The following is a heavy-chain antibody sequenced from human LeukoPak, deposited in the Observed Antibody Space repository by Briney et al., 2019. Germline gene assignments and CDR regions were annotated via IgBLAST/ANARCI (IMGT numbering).Heavy chain of an antibody. D-gene: IGHD3-10*01. Sequence: EASVKVSCKASGYTFTSYGISWVRQAPGQGLEWMGWISAYNGNTNYAQKLQGRVTMTTDTSTSTAYMELRSLRSDDTAVYYCARDSGVLLWFGEFDLFDYWGQGTLVTVSS. CDR3: ARDSGVLLWFGEFDLFDY. CDR2: ISAYNGNT. V-gene: IGHV1-18*01. CDR1: GYTFTSYG. J-gene: IGHJ4*02.